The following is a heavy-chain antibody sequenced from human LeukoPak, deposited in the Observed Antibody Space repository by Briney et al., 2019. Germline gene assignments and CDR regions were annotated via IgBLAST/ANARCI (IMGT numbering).Heavy chain of an antibody. J-gene: IGHJ4*02. CDR3: TGSPYATNDF. Sequence: GGSLRLSCAASGFTLSDAWMTWVRQAPGKGLEWVGRIKSKRRGGTTDYAAPVKGRFTISRDDSKSTLYLQMNGLKSEDTALYYCTGSPYATNDFWGQGTWVTVSS. CDR1: GFTLSDAW. V-gene: IGHV3-15*01. CDR2: IKSKRRGGTT. D-gene: IGHD2-8*01.